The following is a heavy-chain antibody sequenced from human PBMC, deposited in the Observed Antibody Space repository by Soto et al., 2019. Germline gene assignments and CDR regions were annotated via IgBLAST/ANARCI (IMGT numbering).Heavy chain of an antibody. Sequence: GGSLRLSCAASGFTFTSYAMSWVRQALGKGLECVSLITSGGGTTHYADSVKGRFTISRDNSNSAVYLQMDSLRVEDTAIYYYVKVVTGGYSGFAYPRFAHWGQGTLVTVSS. CDR3: VKVVTGGYSGFAYPRFAH. CDR1: GFTFTSYA. D-gene: IGHD5-12*01. V-gene: IGHV3-23*01. J-gene: IGHJ4*01. CDR2: ITSGGGTT.